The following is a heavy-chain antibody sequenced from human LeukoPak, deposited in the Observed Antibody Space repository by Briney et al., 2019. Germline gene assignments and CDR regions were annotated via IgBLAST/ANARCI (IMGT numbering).Heavy chain of an antibody. CDR2: FSGTSGST. Sequence: GGSLRLSCAASGFTFSSYAMSWVRQAPEKGLEWVSAFSGTSGSTYYADSVKGRFTISRDNSKNTVHLQMNSLRAEDTAVYYCAKATYYYGSGSYIGIRYYLDYWGQGTLVTVSS. V-gene: IGHV3-23*01. D-gene: IGHD3-10*01. J-gene: IGHJ4*02. CDR3: AKATYYYGSGSYIGIRYYLDY. CDR1: GFTFSSYA.